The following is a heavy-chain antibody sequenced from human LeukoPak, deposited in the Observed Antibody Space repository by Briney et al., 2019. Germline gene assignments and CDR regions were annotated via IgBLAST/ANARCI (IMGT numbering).Heavy chain of an antibody. CDR1: GGSISSYY. V-gene: IGHV4-4*07. CDR2: IYTSGSP. Sequence: SETLSLTCTVSGGSISSYYWSWLRQPAGKGLEGIGRIYTSGSPNYNPSRKRRVTISVDTSKNQFSLKLSSVTAADTAVYYCARDAAMDPLDYWGQGTLVTVSS. CDR3: ARDAAMDPLDY. J-gene: IGHJ4*02. D-gene: IGHD5-18*01.